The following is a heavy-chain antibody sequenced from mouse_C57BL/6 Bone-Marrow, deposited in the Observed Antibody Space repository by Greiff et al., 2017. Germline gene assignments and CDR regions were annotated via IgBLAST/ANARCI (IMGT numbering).Heavy chain of an antibody. D-gene: IGHD2-1*01. Sequence: VLRVESGAELVKPGASVKLSCKASGYTFTEYTIHWVKQRSGQGLEWIGWFYSGSGSIQYNEKVKDKATFTADKSSSSVYMELSRLTSEDSAVYFCARHESHGNYDWFAYWGQGTLVTVSA. CDR1: GYTFTEYT. V-gene: IGHV1-62-2*01. J-gene: IGHJ3*01. CDR3: ARHESHGNYDWFAY. CDR2: FYSGSGSI.